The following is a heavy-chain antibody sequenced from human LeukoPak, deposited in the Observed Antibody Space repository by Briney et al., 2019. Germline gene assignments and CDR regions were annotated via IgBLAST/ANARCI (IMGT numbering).Heavy chain of an antibody. D-gene: IGHD3-3*02. CDR3: AKDQRGDIFGENDY. Sequence: GGSLRLSCAASGFTFSSYWMSWVRQAPGKGLEWVANIKPDGSEKYYVDSVKGRFTISRDNAKNSLYLQMNSLRAEDTAVYYCAKDQRGDIFGENDYWGQGTLVTVSS. J-gene: IGHJ4*02. V-gene: IGHV3-7*03. CDR1: GFTFSSYW. CDR2: IKPDGSEK.